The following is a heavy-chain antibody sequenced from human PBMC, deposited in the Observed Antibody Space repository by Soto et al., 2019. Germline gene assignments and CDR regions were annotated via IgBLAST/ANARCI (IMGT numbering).Heavy chain of an antibody. V-gene: IGHV1-69*02. J-gene: IGHJ4*02. CDR1: GGTFSSYT. CDR2: IIPILGIA. Sequence: QVQLVQSGAEVKKPGSSVKVSCKASGGTFSSYTISWVRQAPGQGLEWMGRIIPILGIANYAQKFQGRVTMTSDKSTSTAYMELSSLRSEDTAVYYCAMDYCSSTSCYRDYWGQGTLVTVSS. D-gene: IGHD2-2*02. CDR3: AMDYCSSTSCYRDY.